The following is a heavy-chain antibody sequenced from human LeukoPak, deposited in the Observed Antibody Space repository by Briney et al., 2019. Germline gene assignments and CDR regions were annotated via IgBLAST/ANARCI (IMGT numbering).Heavy chain of an antibody. D-gene: IGHD6-19*01. Sequence: GGSLRLSCAASGFTFSSYEMNWVRQAPGKGLEWVSSISSSSSYIYYADSVKGRFTISRDNAKNSLYLQMNSLRAEDTAVYYCARAAARSHDAFDIWGQGTMVTVSS. CDR2: ISSSSSYI. J-gene: IGHJ3*02. CDR1: GFTFSSYE. CDR3: ARAAARSHDAFDI. V-gene: IGHV3-21*01.